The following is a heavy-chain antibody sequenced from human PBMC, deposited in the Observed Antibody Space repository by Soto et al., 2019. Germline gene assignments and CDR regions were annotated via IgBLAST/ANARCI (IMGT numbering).Heavy chain of an antibody. CDR1: GYTFTSYD. V-gene: IGHV1-8*01. J-gene: IGHJ5*02. D-gene: IGHD6-19*01. CDR3: ARGRIVVAGGFDP. Sequence: QVQLVQSGAEVKKPGASVKVSCKASGYTFTSYDIIWVRQATRQGLEWMGWMNPSTGNTDNAQKFQGRLTMTRNTSISTAYMELSSLRFEDTALYYCARGRIVVAGGFDPWGQGTLVTVSS. CDR2: MNPSTGNT.